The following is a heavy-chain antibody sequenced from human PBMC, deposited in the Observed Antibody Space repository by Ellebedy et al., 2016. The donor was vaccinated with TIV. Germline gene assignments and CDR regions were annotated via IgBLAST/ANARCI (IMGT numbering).Heavy chain of an antibody. CDR3: VKDRHFDWISVDDNALDF. V-gene: IGHV3-9*01. CDR2: ISWNSGSV. J-gene: IGHJ3*01. CDR1: GFTFDDHA. D-gene: IGHD3-9*01. Sequence: SLKISXAASGFTFDDHAMHWVRQVPGKGLEWVSGISWNSGSVGYADSVKGRFTISRDNAKNSLYLQMDGLRTDDTALYFCVKDRHFDWISVDDNALDFWGQGTMVTVSS.